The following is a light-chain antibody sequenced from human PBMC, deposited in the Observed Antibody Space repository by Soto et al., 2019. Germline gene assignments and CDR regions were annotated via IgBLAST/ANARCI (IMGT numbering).Light chain of an antibody. CDR1: QSVTSSY. J-gene: IGKJ2*01. V-gene: IGKV3-20*01. Sequence: IVLTQSPGTLSSSPGERATLPCRASQSVTSSYLAWYQQKPGQAPRLLIYGAFNRATGIPDRFSGSESGTDFTLTISRLEPEEFAVYYCQQDGSSPPTFGQGTKLEIK. CDR2: GAF. CDR3: QQDGSSPPT.